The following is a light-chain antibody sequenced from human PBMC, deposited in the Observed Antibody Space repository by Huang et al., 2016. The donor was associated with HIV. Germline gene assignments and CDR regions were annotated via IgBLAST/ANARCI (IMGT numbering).Light chain of an antibody. J-gene: IGKJ1*01. Sequence: DIRMTQSPSSVSAFVGDRVTITCRASQSISSWLAWYQQKPGRVPKLLMYAASNLQSGVPLRFSGSGSGTNFTLTIDSLQPEDFATYYCQQSNSFPWTFGQGTKVELK. CDR2: AAS. V-gene: IGKV1-12*01. CDR1: QSISSW. CDR3: QQSNSFPWT.